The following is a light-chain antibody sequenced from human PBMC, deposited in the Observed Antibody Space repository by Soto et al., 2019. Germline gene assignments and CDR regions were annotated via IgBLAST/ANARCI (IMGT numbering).Light chain of an antibody. J-gene: IGKJ1*01. Sequence: DIVMTQSPATLSVSPGERATLSCRASQSVSTNLAWYQQKPGQAPRLLIYGASTRATGIPARFSGRGSGTEFTLIISSLHSDDFAVYYCQQYTNRPPWTFGQGTRVDLK. CDR1: QSVSTN. CDR2: GAS. V-gene: IGKV3-15*01. CDR3: QQYTNRPPWT.